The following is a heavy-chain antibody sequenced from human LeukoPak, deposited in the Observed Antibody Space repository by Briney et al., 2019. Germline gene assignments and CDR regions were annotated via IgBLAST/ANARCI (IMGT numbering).Heavy chain of an antibody. V-gene: IGHV3-23*01. CDR2: ISESGGST. CDR1: GFTFSSYA. D-gene: IGHD6-19*01. Sequence: PGGSLRLSCAASGFTFSSYAISWVRQAPGKGLEWVSGISESGGSTYYADSVKGRFTISRDNSKNTLYLQMNSLGAEDTAVYYCARDQRSSPAPNWFDPWGQGTLVTVSS. CDR3: ARDQRSSPAPNWFDP. J-gene: IGHJ5*02.